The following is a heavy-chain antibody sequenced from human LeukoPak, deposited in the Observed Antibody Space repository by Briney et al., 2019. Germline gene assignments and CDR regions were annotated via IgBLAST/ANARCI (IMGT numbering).Heavy chain of an antibody. D-gene: IGHD5-12*01. V-gene: IGHV3-23*01. CDR1: GFSISIYA. J-gene: IGHJ4*02. CDR3: ARDSGYYRGDY. CDR2: ITGSGAGT. Sequence: PGGSLRLSCAASGFSISIYAMTWVRRAPEKGLEWVSSITGSGAGTSYADSVKGRFTISRDNAKNSLYLQMNSLRAEDTAVYFCARDSGYYRGDYWGQGTLVTVSS.